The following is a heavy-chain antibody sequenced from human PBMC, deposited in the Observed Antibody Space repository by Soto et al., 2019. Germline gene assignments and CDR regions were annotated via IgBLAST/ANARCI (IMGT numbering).Heavy chain of an antibody. CDR3: VKRSAEQQRNNQFYT. J-gene: IGHJ5*02. Sequence: PGGSMRLSCSASGFTFSSYAMHWVRQAPGKGLEYVSAISSNGGSTYYAGSVKGRFTISRDNPKNTLYLQMSSLRAEDTTVYYCVKRSAEQQRNNQFYTWGQETLVTVSS. V-gene: IGHV3-64D*06. CDR1: GFTFSSYA. D-gene: IGHD6-13*01. CDR2: ISSNGGST.